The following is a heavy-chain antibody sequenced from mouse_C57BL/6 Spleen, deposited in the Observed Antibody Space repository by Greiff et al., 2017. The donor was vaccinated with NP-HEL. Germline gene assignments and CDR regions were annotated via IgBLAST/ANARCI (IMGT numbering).Heavy chain of an antibody. CDR2: IYPSDSET. J-gene: IGHJ1*03. CDR3: ARNWYFDV. V-gene: IGHV1-61*01. Sequence: VKLQQFGAELVRPGSSVKLSCKASGYTVTSYWMDWVKQRPGQGLEWIGNIYPSDSETHYNQKFKDKATLTVDKSSSTAYMQLSSLTSEDSAVYYCARNWYFDVWGTGTTVTVSS. CDR1: GYTVTSYW.